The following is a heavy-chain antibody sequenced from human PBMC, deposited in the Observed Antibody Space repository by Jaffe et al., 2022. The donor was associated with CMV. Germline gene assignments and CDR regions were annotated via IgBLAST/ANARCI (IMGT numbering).Heavy chain of an antibody. CDR2: INHSGST. CDR1: GGSFSGYY. CDR3: ARGIRGYSYGYNYYYYMDV. V-gene: IGHV4-34*01. J-gene: IGHJ6*03. D-gene: IGHD5-18*01. Sequence: QVQLQQWGAGLLKPSETLSLTCAVYGGSFSGYYWSWIRQPPGKGLEWIGEINHSGSTNYNPSLKSRVTISVDTSKNQFSLKLSSVTAADTAVYYCARGIRGYSYGYNYYYYMDVWGKGTTVTVSS.